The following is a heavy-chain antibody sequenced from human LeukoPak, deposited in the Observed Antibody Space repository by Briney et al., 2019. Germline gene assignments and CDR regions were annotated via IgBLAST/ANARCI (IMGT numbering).Heavy chain of an antibody. CDR2: IYYSGST. J-gene: IGHJ6*02. Sequence: SETLSLTCTVSGGSISSYYWRWIRQPPGKGLEWLGHIYYSGSTNYNPSLKSRVTISVDTSKNQCSLKLRSVTAAETAVYYCARFYDSSGYYDRRFYYYYGMDVWGQGTTVTVSS. V-gene: IGHV4-59*08. D-gene: IGHD3-22*01. CDR1: GGSISSYY. CDR3: ARFYDSSGYYDRRFYYYYGMDV.